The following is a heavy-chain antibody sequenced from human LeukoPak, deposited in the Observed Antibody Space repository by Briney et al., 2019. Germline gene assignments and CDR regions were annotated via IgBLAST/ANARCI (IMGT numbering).Heavy chain of an antibody. Sequence: SETLSLTCTVSGGSISSYYWRWIRQPPGKGLEWMGHIYYSGSTNYNSSLKSRVTISVDTSKNQISLKLRSVTAADAAVYYCARKGVSDLYYFDSWGQGTLVTVSS. D-gene: IGHD3-16*01. J-gene: IGHJ4*02. V-gene: IGHV4-59*08. CDR2: IYYSGST. CDR3: ARKGVSDLYYFDS. CDR1: GGSISSYY.